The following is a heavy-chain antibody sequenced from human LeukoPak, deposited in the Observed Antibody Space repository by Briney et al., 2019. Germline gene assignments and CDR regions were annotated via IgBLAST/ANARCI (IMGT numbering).Heavy chain of an antibody. CDR3: TTRACHAGGCSSSFYYYYGLHF. CDR1: GNSISNYA. D-gene: IGHD3-16*01. J-gene: IGHJ6*02. CDR2: IIPIFGTA. Sequence: SVKVSCKASGNSISNYAVSWVRQAPGQGFEWMGGIIPIFGTADYAQKFQGRVTITADQSTSTTYMALSNLKSEDTATYYCTTRACHAGGCSSSFYYYYGLHFWGQGTTVSVSS. V-gene: IGHV1-69*01.